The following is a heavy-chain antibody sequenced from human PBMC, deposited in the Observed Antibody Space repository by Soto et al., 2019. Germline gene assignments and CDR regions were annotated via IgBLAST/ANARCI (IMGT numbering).Heavy chain of an antibody. D-gene: IGHD6-13*01. CDR2: ITSTGI. Sequence: QVQLVESGGGLVKPGGSLRLSCAASGFIFSDYYMSWIRQAPGKGLEWISYITSTGIYYADSVKGRFTISRDNAMNSLYLQMNSLRVEDTAVYYCASGYASSSWGHWGQGTLVTVSS. CDR1: GFIFSDYY. J-gene: IGHJ4*02. V-gene: IGHV3-11*01. CDR3: ASGYASSSWGH.